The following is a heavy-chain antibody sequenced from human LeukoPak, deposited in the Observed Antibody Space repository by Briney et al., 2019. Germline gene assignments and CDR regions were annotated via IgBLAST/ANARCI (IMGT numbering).Heavy chain of an antibody. V-gene: IGHV4-39*07. D-gene: IGHD5-24*01. J-gene: IGHJ5*02. CDR3: ASRWLPYHNWFDP. CDR1: GGSISSSSYY. Sequence: SETLSLTCTVSGGSISSSSYYWGWIRQPPGKGLEWIGSICYSGSTYYNPSLKSRVTISVDTSKNQFSLKLSSVTAADTAVYYCASRWLPYHNWFDPWGQGTLVTVSS. CDR2: ICYSGST.